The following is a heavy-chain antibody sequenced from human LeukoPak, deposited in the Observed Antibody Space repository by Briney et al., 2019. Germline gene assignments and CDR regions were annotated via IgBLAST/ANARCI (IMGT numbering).Heavy chain of an antibody. J-gene: IGHJ4*02. Sequence: SETLSLTCTVSGASIGNYYWSWIRRPAGKGLEWIGRTHTSGSANYNPSLKSRVTMSVDTSKNQFSLKLTSVTAADTAVYYCARGRWKTGMDSPYYFDFWGQGTLVTVSS. CDR3: ARGRWKTGMDSPYYFDF. D-gene: IGHD2-2*03. V-gene: IGHV4-4*07. CDR1: GASIGNYY. CDR2: THTSGSA.